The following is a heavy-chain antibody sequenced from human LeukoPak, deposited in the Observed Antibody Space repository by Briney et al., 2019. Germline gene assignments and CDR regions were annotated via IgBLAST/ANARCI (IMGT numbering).Heavy chain of an antibody. Sequence: PGGSLRLSCSASGFTFSSYAMLWVRQAPGKGLEYASTISSNGGSTYYADSVKGRFTISRDNSKNTLYLQMSSLRAEDTAVYYCVKGGIVVLISAFDIWGQGTMVTVSS. J-gene: IGHJ3*02. CDR2: ISSNGGST. CDR1: GFTFSSYA. CDR3: VKGGIVVLISAFDI. D-gene: IGHD3-22*01. V-gene: IGHV3-64D*06.